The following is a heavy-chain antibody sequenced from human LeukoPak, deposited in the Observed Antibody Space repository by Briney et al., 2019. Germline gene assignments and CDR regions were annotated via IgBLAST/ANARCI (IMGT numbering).Heavy chain of an antibody. CDR1: GGSISSSSYY. D-gene: IGHD4-17*01. V-gene: IGHV4-39*01. J-gene: IGHJ4*02. CDR3: ARHGDGDYPYYFDY. Sequence: SETLSLTCTVSGGSISSSSYYWGWIRQPPGKGLEWIGSIYYSGSTYYNPSLKSRVTISVDTSKNQFSLKLSSVTAADTAVYYRARHGDGDYPYYFDYWGQGTLVIVSS. CDR2: IYYSGST.